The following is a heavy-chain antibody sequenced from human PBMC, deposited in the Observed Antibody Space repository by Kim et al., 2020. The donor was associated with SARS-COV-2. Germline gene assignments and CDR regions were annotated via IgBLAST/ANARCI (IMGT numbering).Heavy chain of an antibody. D-gene: IGHD6-13*01. CDR3: ARGGSIAAAGTRYFDL. J-gene: IGHJ2*01. V-gene: IGHV4-34*01. Sequence: SLKSRVTISVDTSKNQFTLKLSSVTAADTAVYYCARGGSIAAAGTRYFDLWGRGTLVTVSS.